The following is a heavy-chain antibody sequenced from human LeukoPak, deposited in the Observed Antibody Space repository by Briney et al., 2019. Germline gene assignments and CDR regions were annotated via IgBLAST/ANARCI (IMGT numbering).Heavy chain of an antibody. CDR3: ARVYSRGSFDY. CDR1: GFTFDDYA. J-gene: IGHJ4*02. CDR2: ISSSSSYI. Sequence: GGSLRLSCAASGFTFDDYAMHWVRQAPGKGLEWVSSISSSSSYIYYADSVKGRFTISRDNAKNSLYLQMNSLRAEDTAVYYCARVYSRGSFDYWGQGTLVTVSS. V-gene: IGHV3-21*01. D-gene: IGHD5-18*01.